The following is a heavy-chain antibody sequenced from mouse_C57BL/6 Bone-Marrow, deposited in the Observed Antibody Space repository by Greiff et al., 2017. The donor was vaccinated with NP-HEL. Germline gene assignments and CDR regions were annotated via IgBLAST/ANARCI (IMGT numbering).Heavy chain of an antibody. D-gene: IGHD1-1*02. J-gene: IGHJ2*01. CDR1: GYAFTNYL. Sequence: VQRVESGAELVRPGTSVKVSCKASGYAFTNYLIEWVKQRPGQGLEWIGVINPGSGGTNYNEKFKGKATLTADKSSSTAYMQLSSLTSEDSAVYFCARRGGLVYFDYWGQGTTLTVSS. V-gene: IGHV1-54*01. CDR3: ARRGGLVYFDY. CDR2: INPGSGGT.